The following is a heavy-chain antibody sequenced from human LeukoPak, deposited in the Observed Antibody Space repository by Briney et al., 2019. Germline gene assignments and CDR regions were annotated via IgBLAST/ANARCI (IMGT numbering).Heavy chain of an antibody. CDR2: IYYSGNT. J-gene: IGHJ4*02. D-gene: IGHD6-19*01. CDR1: GGSISSFY. Sequence: SETLSLTCTVSGGSISSFYWSWIRQPPGKGLEWIGYIYYSGNTNYNPSLKSRVTISVDTSRNQFSLKVTSVTAADTAVYYCARLQGQWLLHDYWGQGTLVTVSS. CDR3: ARLQGQWLLHDY. V-gene: IGHV4-59*01.